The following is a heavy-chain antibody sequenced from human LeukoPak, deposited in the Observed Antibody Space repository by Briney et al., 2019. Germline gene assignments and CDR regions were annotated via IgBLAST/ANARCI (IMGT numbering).Heavy chain of an antibody. CDR1: GYTFTSYG. CDR3: AREGVVVISTGSFDY. CDR2: ISAYNGYT. Sequence: ASLKVSCKPSGYTFTSYGISCVRQAPGQGLEWMGWISAYNGYTNYAQKLQGRVTLTTDTSTSTAYMELRSLRSDDTAVYYCAREGVVVISTGSFDYWGQGTLVTVSS. D-gene: IGHD2-15*01. V-gene: IGHV1-18*01. J-gene: IGHJ4*02.